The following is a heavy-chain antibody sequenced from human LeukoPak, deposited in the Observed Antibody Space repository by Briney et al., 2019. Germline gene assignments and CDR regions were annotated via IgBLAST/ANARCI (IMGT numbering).Heavy chain of an antibody. CDR1: GFTFSSYW. Sequence: PGGSLRLSCAASGFTFSSYWMHWVRQAPGKGLAWVSRISGDGRNINYADSVRGRFTISRDNAKNTLYLQMNTLRVEDTAVYYCTRDLMDYDVSTGLHHYYMDVWGQGTTVTVSS. D-gene: IGHD3-9*01. CDR3: TRDLMDYDVSTGLHHYYMDV. CDR2: ISGDGRNI. J-gene: IGHJ6*02. V-gene: IGHV3-74*01.